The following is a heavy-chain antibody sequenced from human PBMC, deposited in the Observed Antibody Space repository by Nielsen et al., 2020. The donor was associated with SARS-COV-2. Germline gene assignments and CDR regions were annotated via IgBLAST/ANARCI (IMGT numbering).Heavy chain of an antibody. CDR3: ARDYGEKYQLLSLRWFDP. V-gene: IGHV3-11*06. Sequence: GESLKISCAASGFTFSDYYMSWIRQAPGKGLEWVSYISSSSSYTNYADSVKGRFTISRDNAKNSLYLQMNSLRAEDTAVYYCARDYGEKYQLLSLRWFDPWGQGTLVTVSS. J-gene: IGHJ5*02. D-gene: IGHD2-2*01. CDR2: ISSSSSYT. CDR1: GFTFSDYY.